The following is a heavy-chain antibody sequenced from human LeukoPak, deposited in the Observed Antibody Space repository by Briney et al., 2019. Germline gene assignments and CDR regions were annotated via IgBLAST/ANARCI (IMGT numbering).Heavy chain of an antibody. V-gene: IGHV3-23*01. Sequence: PGGSLRLSCAASGFTFSSYAMSWVRHAPGKGLEWVSAISGSGGSTYYADSVKGRFTTSRDNSKNTLYLQMNSLRAEDTAVYYFAKGDCSGGSCPTRFDYWGQGTLVTVSS. CDR3: AKGDCSGGSCPTRFDY. CDR2: ISGSGGST. J-gene: IGHJ4*02. CDR1: GFTFSSYA. D-gene: IGHD2-15*01.